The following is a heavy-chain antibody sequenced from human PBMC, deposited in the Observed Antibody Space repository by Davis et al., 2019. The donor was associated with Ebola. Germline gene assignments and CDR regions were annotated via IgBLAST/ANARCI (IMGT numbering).Heavy chain of an antibody. CDR1: GFTFSSYE. Sequence: GESLKISCAASGFTFSSYEMNWVRQAPGKGLEWVSYIRSSGSTIYYADSVKGRFTISRDNSKNTVYLQMDSLRVEDTAMYYCARSYYGGDYFDYWGQGTLVTVSS. CDR3: ARSYYGGDYFDY. D-gene: IGHD3-10*01. V-gene: IGHV3-48*03. CDR2: IRSSGSTI. J-gene: IGHJ4*02.